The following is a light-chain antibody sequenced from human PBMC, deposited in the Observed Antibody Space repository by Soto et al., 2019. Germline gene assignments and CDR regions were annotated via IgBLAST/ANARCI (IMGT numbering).Light chain of an antibody. CDR2: GAS. CDR1: QSVSNNY. Sequence: IVLTQSPGTLSLSPWERATLSCRASQSVSNNYLAWYQQKPGQAPRLLIYGASNRATGIPDRFSGSGSGTDFTLTISRLEPEDFAVYYCQQYGSSQFTFGPGTKVDIK. V-gene: IGKV3-20*01. CDR3: QQYGSSQFT. J-gene: IGKJ3*01.